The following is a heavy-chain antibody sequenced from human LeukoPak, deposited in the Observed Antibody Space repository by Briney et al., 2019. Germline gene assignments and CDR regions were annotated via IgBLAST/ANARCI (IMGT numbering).Heavy chain of an antibody. D-gene: IGHD3-3*01. V-gene: IGHV1-46*01. CDR3: ARDPDDFWSGYYQYYFDY. J-gene: IGHJ4*02. CDR1: GYTFTSYY. Sequence: GASVKVSCKASGYTFTSYYMHWVRQAPGQGLEWMGIINPSGSSTSYAQKFQGRVTMTRDTSTSTVYMELSSLRSEDTAVYYCARDPDDFWSGYYQYYFDYWGQGTLVTVSS. CDR2: INPSGSST.